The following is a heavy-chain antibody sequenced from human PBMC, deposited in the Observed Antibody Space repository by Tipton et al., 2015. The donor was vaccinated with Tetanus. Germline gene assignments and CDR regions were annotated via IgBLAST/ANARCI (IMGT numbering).Heavy chain of an antibody. CDR2: INHSGNT. J-gene: IGHJ6*02. Sequence: LRLSCAASGFTFADYAMSWFRQAPGKGLEWIGEINHSGNTNHNPSLKSRVTLSVDTSKNQFSLKLNSVTAADTAMYYCVTVNFPNYYHYGMDVWGQVTTVTVSS. CDR1: GFTFADYA. CDR3: VTVNFPNYYHYGMDV. V-gene: IGHV4-34*08. D-gene: IGHD1-1*01.